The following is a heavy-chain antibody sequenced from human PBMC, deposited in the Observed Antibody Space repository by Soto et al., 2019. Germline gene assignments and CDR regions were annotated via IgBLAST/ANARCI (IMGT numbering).Heavy chain of an antibody. CDR1: GFTFNYYW. Sequence: EVQLVESEGGLVQRGGSLRLSCAASGFTFNYYWMHWVRQAPGQGLVWVSHIHSDGSTTTYAGSVKGRFTISRDNAKNTLYLQMNSLRAQDTAVYYCVRGDKGGFDLWGHGTTVTVSS. V-gene: IGHV3-74*01. D-gene: IGHD2-21*02. CDR2: IHSDGSTT. CDR3: VRGDKGGFDL. J-gene: IGHJ3*01.